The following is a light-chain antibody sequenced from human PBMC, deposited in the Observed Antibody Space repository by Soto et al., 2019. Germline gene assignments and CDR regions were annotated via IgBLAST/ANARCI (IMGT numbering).Light chain of an antibody. CDR1: SSDIGSYNY. J-gene: IGLJ3*02. Sequence: QSALTQPASLSGSPGQSITISCTGTSSDIGSYNYVSWYQQHPGKAPKLMIFDVIYRPSGFSDRFSGSKSGNTASLTISGLKPEEAADYYCSSYGATSILFGGGTKVTVL. V-gene: IGLV2-14*03. CDR3: SSYGATSIL. CDR2: DVI.